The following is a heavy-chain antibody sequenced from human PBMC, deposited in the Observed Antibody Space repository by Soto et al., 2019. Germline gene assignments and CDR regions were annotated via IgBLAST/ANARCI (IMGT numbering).Heavy chain of an antibody. V-gene: IGHV5-10-1*01. J-gene: IGHJ6*02. D-gene: IGHD3-22*01. CDR1: GYSFTSYW. CDR2: IDPSDSYT. CDR3: ARQGAYDSSGYRYQYYGLDV. Sequence: GESLKISCKGSGYSFTSYWIGWVRQMPGKGLEWLGRIDPSDSYTNYSPSFQGHVTISADKSISTAYVQWSSLKASDTARYYCARQGAYDSSGYRYQYYGLDVWGQGTTVTVSS.